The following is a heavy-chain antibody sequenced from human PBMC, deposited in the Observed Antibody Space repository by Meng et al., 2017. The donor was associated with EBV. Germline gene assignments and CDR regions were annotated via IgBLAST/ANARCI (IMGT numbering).Heavy chain of an antibody. CDR3: ARRGYSSSRTEFDP. D-gene: IGHD6-13*01. Sequence: QLQLQESGPGLVKPSETLSLTCTVSGGSISSSSYYWGGIRQPPGKGREWIGGNKYRGSTYYNPSLKSRVTISVDTSKNQFSLKLSSVTAADTAVYYCARRGYSSSRTEFDPWGQGTLGNVSS. CDR2: NKYRGST. J-gene: IGHJ5*02. V-gene: IGHV4-39*07. CDR1: GGSISSSSYY.